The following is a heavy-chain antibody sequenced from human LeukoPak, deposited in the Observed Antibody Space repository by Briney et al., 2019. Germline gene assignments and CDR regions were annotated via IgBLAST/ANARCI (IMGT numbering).Heavy chain of an antibody. Sequence: PGGSLRLSCAASGFTLSRNGMHWVRQAPGKGLEWVAVIWYDGSNKYYADSVKGRFTISRDNSRNTLYLQMNSLRAEDTAVYYCARDNRITIFGVVTTCFDYWGQGTLVTVSS. CDR3: ARDNRITIFGVVTTCFDY. CDR1: GFTLSRNG. CDR2: IWYDGSNK. J-gene: IGHJ4*02. V-gene: IGHV3-33*01. D-gene: IGHD3-3*01.